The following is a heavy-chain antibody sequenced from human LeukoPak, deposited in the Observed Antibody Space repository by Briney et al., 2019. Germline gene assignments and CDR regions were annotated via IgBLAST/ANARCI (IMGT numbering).Heavy chain of an antibody. CDR3: ARDLEIYDSSGNYYYGMDV. CDR1: GFTVSSNY. J-gene: IGHJ6*02. CDR2: IYSGGST. V-gene: IGHV3-53*04. D-gene: IGHD3-22*01. Sequence: PGGSLRLSCAASGFTVSSNYMSWVRQAPGKGLEWVSVIYSGGSTYYADSVKGRFTISRHNSKNTLYLQMNSLRAEDTAVYYCARDLEIYDSSGNYYYGMDVWGQGTTVTVSS.